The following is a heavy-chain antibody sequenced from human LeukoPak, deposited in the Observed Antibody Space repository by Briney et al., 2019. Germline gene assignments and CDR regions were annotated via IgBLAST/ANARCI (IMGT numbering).Heavy chain of an antibody. CDR3: AREGPIGQLDY. V-gene: IGHV3-33*01. J-gene: IGHJ4*02. CDR2: IWYDGSNK. D-gene: IGHD2-21*01. Sequence: PGRSLRLSCAASGFTFSSYGMHWVRQAPGKGLEWVAVIWYDGSNKYYADSVKGRFTISRDNSKNTLYLQMNSLRAEDTAVYYCAREGPIGQLDYWGQGTLVTVSS. CDR1: GFTFSSYG.